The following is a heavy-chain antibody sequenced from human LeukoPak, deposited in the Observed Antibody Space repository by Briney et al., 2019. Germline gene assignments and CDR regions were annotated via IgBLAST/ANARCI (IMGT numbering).Heavy chain of an antibody. CDR1: GFTFSSYA. V-gene: IGHV3-23*01. Sequence: GGSLRLSCAASGFTFSSYAMSWVRQAPGKGLEWVSGISGNGGSTYYADSVKGRFTISRDNAKNSLYLQMSGLRAEDTAVYYCARDKAEGPSRLDNWGQGTLVTVSS. D-gene: IGHD2-2*01. CDR2: ISGNGGST. J-gene: IGHJ4*02. CDR3: ARDKAEGPSRLDN.